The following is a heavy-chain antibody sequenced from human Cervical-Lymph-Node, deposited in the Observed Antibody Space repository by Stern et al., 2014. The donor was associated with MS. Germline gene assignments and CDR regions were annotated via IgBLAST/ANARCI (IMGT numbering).Heavy chain of an antibody. V-gene: IGHV1-2*02. D-gene: IGHD6-6*01. CDR2: INPKSGVT. J-gene: IGHJ5*02. CDR1: GYIFTDYY. Sequence: QVQLVQSGAEVEKPGASVKVSCKASGYIFTDYYLHWVRQAPGQGLEWMGRINPKSGVTSYAQSFQGRVTLTRDTSITTAYMDLSRLTSDDTAVYYCTRALRIADRPSPGGHWFDPWGQGTLVIVSS. CDR3: TRALRIADRPSPGGHWFDP.